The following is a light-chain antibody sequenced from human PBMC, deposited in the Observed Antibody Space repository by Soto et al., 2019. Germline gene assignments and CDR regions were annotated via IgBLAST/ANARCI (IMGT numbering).Light chain of an antibody. J-gene: IGKJ5*01. Sequence: EIELTQSPSFLSSSVGDRATITCRASQGISSSLAWYQQKPGKAPRLLIYAASTWQTGVPSRFSGSGYGTEFTLTISRLQPEDFARYYCQKHHNSPLTFGRGTQVDIK. CDR1: QGISSS. V-gene: IGKV1-9*01. CDR2: AAS. CDR3: QKHHNSPLT.